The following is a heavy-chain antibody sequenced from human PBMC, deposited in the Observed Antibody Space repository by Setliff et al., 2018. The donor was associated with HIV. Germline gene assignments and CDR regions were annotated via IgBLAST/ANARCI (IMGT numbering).Heavy chain of an antibody. J-gene: IGHJ4*02. CDR1: GGSFSDYS. D-gene: IGHD5-12*01. CDR2: ISYSGST. Sequence: PSETLSLTCAVYGGSFSDYSCSWIRQPPGKGLEWIGEISYSGSTNYNPSLKSRVTISIDTSKNQFSLMLTSVTAADTALYSCAKSPGFSGYGGSGWGQGTLVTVSS. CDR3: AKSPGFSGYGGSG. V-gene: IGHV4-34*01.